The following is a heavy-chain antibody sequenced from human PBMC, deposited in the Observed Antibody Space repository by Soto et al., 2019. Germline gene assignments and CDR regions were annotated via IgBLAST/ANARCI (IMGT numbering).Heavy chain of an antibody. D-gene: IGHD4-17*01. CDR1: SASVTSSTYY. CDR3: ANDYGDYKSYYGMDV. Sequence: QLQLQESGPGLVKPSETLSLTCTVSSASVTSSTYYWGWIRQPPGKGLEWIGSIYYSGSTYYNPSHRSRVTISVDTSQNQVSLKLTSVTAADTAVYYCANDYGDYKSYYGMDVWGQGTTVTVSS. J-gene: IGHJ6*02. V-gene: IGHV4-39*01. CDR2: IYYSGST.